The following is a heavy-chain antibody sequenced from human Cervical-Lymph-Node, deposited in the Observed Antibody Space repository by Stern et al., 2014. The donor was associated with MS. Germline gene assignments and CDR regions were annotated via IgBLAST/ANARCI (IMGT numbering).Heavy chain of an antibody. Sequence: VQLVQSGAEVKKPGESLKISCKTSGYSFSNFWIGWVRQKPGKGLEWMGIIYPEDSDTTYSPSFQGHVTISADESITPASLQWRSLKASDTAMYYCVRRRDSDSYDTFDIGGQGTMLIVSS. CDR2: IYPEDSDT. V-gene: IGHV5-51*01. CDR1: GYSFSNFW. CDR3: VRRRDSDSYDTFDI. J-gene: IGHJ3*02. D-gene: IGHD3-22*01.